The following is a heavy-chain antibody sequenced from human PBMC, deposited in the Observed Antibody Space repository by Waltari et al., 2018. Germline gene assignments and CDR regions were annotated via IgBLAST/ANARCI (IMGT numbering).Heavy chain of an antibody. Sequence: QVLLQESGPGLMKPSQTLSLTCTVSGGSINSDTYSLSLIRQPAGKGLEWIGRIYSGGDARYSPSLERRVTMSVDRSKNQFSLKIFSVTAADAAVYYCARGDERLARYHFDDWGQGTQVIVSS. J-gene: IGHJ4*02. V-gene: IGHV4-61*02. D-gene: IGHD1-1*01. CDR2: IYSGGDA. CDR3: ARGDERLARYHFDD. CDR1: GGSINSDTYS.